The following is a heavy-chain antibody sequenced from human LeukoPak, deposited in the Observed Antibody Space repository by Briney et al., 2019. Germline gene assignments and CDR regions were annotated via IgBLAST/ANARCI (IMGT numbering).Heavy chain of an antibody. D-gene: IGHD3-3*01. Sequence: GGSLRLSCAASGFTFSSYWMHWVRQAPGKGLVWVSRINSDGSSTSYADSVKGRFTISRDNAKNSLYLQMNSLRAEDTAVYYCARADDFWSGYYYFDYWGQGTLVTVSS. CDR2: INSDGSST. V-gene: IGHV3-74*01. J-gene: IGHJ4*02. CDR1: GFTFSSYW. CDR3: ARADDFWSGYYYFDY.